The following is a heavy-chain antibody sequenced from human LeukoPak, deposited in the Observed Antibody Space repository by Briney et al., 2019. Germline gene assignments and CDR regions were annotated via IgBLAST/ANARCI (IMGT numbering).Heavy chain of an antibody. CDR3: SRDSLSSCGGDCYSGPDV. Sequence: GGSLRLSCAASGVTFSNYWMHWVRQAPGEALMWVSRIKSDGSSTTYADSVKGRFTISRDNAKNTLYLQMNSLRAEDTAVYYCSRDSLSSCGGDCYSGPDVWGQGTTVTVSS. D-gene: IGHD2-21*02. CDR2: IKSDGSST. V-gene: IGHV3-74*01. CDR1: GVTFSNYW. J-gene: IGHJ6*02.